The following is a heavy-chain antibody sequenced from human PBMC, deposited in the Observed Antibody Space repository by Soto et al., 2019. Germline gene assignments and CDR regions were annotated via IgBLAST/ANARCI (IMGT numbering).Heavy chain of an antibody. J-gene: IGHJ6*03. CDR2: INHSGST. CDR3: ARVSGDVDYYYYYMDV. V-gene: IGHV4-34*01. D-gene: IGHD3-16*01. CDR1: GGSFSGYY. Sequence: PSETLSVTCAVYGGSFSGYYWSWSRQPPGKGLEWIGEINHSGSTNYNPSLKSRVTISVDTSKNQFSLKLSSVTAADTAVYYCARVSGDVDYYYYYMDVWGKGTTVTVSS.